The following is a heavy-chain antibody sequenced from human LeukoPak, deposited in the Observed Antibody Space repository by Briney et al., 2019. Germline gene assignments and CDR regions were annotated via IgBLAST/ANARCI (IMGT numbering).Heavy chain of an antibody. CDR2: INHSGST. V-gene: IGHV4-34*01. CDR3: ARALVRATMVWYFDL. CDR1: GGSFSGYY. Sequence: SETLSLTCAVYGGSFSGYYWSWIRQPPGKGLEWIGEINHSGSTNYNPSLKSRVTISVDTSKNQFSLNLSSVTAADTAVYYCARALVRATMVWYFDLWGRGTLVTVSS. J-gene: IGHJ2*01. D-gene: IGHD5-12*01.